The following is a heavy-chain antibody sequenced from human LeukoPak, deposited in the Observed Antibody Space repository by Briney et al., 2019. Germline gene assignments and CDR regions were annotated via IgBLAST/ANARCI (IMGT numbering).Heavy chain of an antibody. V-gene: IGHV3-23*01. D-gene: IGHD3-22*01. Sequence: GGSLRLSCAASGFTFSSYAMSWVRQAPGKGLEWVSAISGSGGSTYYADSVKGRFTISRDNSKNTLYLQMNSLRAEDTAVYYCARGGYYYDSSGYYDYWGQGTLVTVSS. J-gene: IGHJ4*02. CDR3: ARGGYYYDSSGYYDY. CDR1: GFTFSSYA. CDR2: ISGSGGST.